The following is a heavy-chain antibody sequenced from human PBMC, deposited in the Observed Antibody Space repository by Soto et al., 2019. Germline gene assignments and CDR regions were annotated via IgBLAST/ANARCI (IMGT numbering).Heavy chain of an antibody. V-gene: IGHV4-59*08. CDR2: IYYSGST. D-gene: IGHD3-10*01. CDR3: ARQFYGSGSRGAFDI. Sequence: SETLSLTCTVSGGSISSYYWSWIRQPPGKGLEWIGYIYYSGSTNYNPSLKSRVTISVDTSKNQFSPKLSSVTAADTAVYYCARQFYGSGSRGAFDIWGQGTTVTVSS. CDR1: GGSISSYY. J-gene: IGHJ3*02.